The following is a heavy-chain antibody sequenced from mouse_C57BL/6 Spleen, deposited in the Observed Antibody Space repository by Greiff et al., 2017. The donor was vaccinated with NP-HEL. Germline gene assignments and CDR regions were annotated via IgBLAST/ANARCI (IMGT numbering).Heavy chain of an antibody. CDR3: AREDCNSYYFDY. J-gene: IGHJ2*01. D-gene: IGHD1-1*01. Sequence: EVKLMESGGGLVKPGGSLKLSCAASGFTLSDYGMHWVRQAPEKGLEWVAYISSGSSTNYYADTVKGRFTIPRDNAKDTLFLQMTSLRSEDTAMYYCAREDCNSYYFDYWGQGTTLTVSS. CDR1: GFTLSDYG. CDR2: ISSGSSTN. V-gene: IGHV5-17*01.